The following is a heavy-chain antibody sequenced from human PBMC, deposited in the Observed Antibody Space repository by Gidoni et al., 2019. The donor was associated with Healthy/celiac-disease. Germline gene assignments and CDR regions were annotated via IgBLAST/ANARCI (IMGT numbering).Heavy chain of an antibody. J-gene: IGHJ4*02. CDR2: VIPIVGTA. CDR3: ARPTTGYFDY. CDR1: GGTFSNYA. D-gene: IGHD1-1*01. Sequence: QLQLVQSGAEVKKPGSSVKVSCTPSGGTFSNYAISWVRQAPGQGLEWMGGVIPIVGTANYAKKLQGRVTMTADESTSTAYMGLSSLRSEDTAVYYCARPTTGYFDYWGQGTLVTVSS. V-gene: IGHV1-69*01.